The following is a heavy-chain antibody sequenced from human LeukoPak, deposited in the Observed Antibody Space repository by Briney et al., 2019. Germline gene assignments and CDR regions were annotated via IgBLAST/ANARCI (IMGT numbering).Heavy chain of an antibody. V-gene: IGHV3-23*01. CDR2: ICGSVGST. CDR3: AKDAGGYCSGGSCYTPTPIEY. D-gene: IGHD2-15*01. Sequence: PGGSLRLSCAASGFTFSSYAMSCVRQAPGKGLEWGSAICGSVGSTYYADSVKGRFTISRDNSKNTLYLQMNSLRAEDTAVYYCAKDAGGYCSGGSCYTPTPIEYWGQGTLVTVSS. CDR1: GFTFSSYA. J-gene: IGHJ4*02.